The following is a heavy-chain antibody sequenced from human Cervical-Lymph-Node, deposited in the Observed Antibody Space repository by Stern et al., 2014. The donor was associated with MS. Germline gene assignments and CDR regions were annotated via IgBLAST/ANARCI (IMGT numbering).Heavy chain of an antibody. J-gene: IGHJ4*02. CDR1: GGSLSTYT. V-gene: IGHV1-69*02. CDR3: AGPAPLD. Sequence: DQLVESGAELKKPGSSVKVSCKASGGSLSTYTITWVRQAPGQGLEWMGRIIPALNVANYAQKFQGRLTITADKSTSTAYMEMSSLRSDDTAVYYCAGPAPLDWGQGTLDTVSS. D-gene: IGHD2-2*01. CDR2: IIPALNVA.